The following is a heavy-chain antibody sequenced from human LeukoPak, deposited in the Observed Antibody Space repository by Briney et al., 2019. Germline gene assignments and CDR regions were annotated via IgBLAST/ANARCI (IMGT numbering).Heavy chain of an antibody. CDR2: ISSSGDST. J-gene: IGHJ4*02. CDR1: GFTFSSYA. D-gene: IGHD2-2*01. Sequence: GGSLRLSCAASGFTFSSYAMSWVRQAPEKGLEWVSTISSSGDSTYYADSVKGRFTVTRDTSKNTLYLQMSSLRAEDTAVYYCARPRGCGSSRCNNFDYWGQGTLVTVSS. V-gene: IGHV3-23*01. CDR3: ARPRGCGSSRCNNFDY.